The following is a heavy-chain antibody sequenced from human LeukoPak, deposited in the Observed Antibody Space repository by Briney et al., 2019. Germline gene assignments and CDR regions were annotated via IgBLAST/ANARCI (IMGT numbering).Heavy chain of an antibody. CDR3: ARDTYNWNVDAFDP. CDR2: INHSGST. D-gene: IGHD1-20*01. CDR1: GGSFSGYY. Sequence: ASETLSLTCAVYGGSFSGYYWSWIRQPPGKGLEWIGEINHSGSTNYNPSLKSRVTISVDTSKNQFSLKLSSVTAADTAIYYCARDTYNWNVDAFDPWGQGTLVTVSS. J-gene: IGHJ5*02. V-gene: IGHV4-34*01.